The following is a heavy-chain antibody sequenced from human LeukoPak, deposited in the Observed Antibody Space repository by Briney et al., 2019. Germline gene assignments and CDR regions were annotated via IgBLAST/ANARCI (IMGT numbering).Heavy chain of an antibody. CDR1: GGTFSSYA. J-gene: IGHJ4*02. D-gene: IGHD2-2*01. CDR2: IIPIFGTA. Sequence: SVKVSCKASGGTFSSYAISWVRQAPGQGLECMGGIIPIFGTANYAQKFQDRVTITADESTSTAYMELSSLRSEDTAVYYCAAGTKIVPAAPFDYWGQGTLVTVSS. V-gene: IGHV1-69*13. CDR3: AAGTKIVPAAPFDY.